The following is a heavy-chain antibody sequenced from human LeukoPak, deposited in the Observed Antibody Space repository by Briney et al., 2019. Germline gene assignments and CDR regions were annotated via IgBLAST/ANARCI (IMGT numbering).Heavy chain of an antibody. J-gene: IGHJ4*02. Sequence: PSETLSLTCTVSGGSISSSSYYWGWIRQPPGKGLGWIGSIYYSGSTYYNPSLKSRVTISVDTSKNQFSLKLSSVTAADTAVYYCARDTDWGQGTLVTVSS. V-gene: IGHV4-39*07. CDR3: ARDTD. CDR1: GGSISSSSYY. CDR2: IYYSGST.